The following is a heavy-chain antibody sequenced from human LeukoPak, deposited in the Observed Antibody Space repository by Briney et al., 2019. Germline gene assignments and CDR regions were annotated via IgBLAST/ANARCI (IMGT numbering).Heavy chain of an antibody. CDR1: GFIFSSYS. J-gene: IGHJ6*02. CDR2: ISGSGSTI. D-gene: IGHD4-17*01. CDR3: ARGTTVTTGGDYYYGMDV. V-gene: IGHV3-48*01. Sequence: GGSLRLSCAASGFIFSSYSMNWVRQGLGKGLEWISYISGSGSTIYYADSVKGRFTISRDNAKNSLYLQMNSLTADDTAVYYCARGTTVTTGGDYYYGMDVWGQGTTVTVSS.